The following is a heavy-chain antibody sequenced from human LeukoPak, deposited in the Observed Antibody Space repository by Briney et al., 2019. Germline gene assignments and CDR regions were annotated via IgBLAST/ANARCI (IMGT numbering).Heavy chain of an antibody. J-gene: IGHJ4*02. CDR2: ISSSSRTI. CDR1: GFTFSDYY. CDR3: ARWSQFGSSSVGAHHFDH. D-gene: IGHD6-6*01. Sequence: GGSLRLSCAASGFTFSDYYMSWIRQAPGKGLEWLSYISSSSRTIYYAASVRGRFTVSRDNAKDSLYLQLNSLRAEDTAVYYCARWSQFGSSSVGAHHFDHWGQGTLVTFSS. V-gene: IGHV3-11*04.